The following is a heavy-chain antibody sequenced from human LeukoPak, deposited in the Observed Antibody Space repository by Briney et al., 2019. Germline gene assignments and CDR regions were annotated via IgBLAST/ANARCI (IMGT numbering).Heavy chain of an antibody. V-gene: IGHV3-53*01. CDR3: ASSRTAASSNWFDP. CDR1: GLIVSSNY. D-gene: IGHD6-13*01. CDR2: IHTNGNT. Sequence: GGSLGLSCAASGLIVSSNYMTWVRQAPGKGLEWVSIIHTNGNTYYADSVKGRFTISRDNSKNTLYLQMNSLRTEDTAVYYCASSRTAASSNWFDPWGQGTLVTVSS. J-gene: IGHJ5*02.